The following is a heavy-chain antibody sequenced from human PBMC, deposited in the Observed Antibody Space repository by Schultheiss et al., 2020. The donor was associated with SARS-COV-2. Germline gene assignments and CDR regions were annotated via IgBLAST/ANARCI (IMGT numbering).Heavy chain of an antibody. J-gene: IGHJ3*02. CDR1: GFTFSSYA. CDR3: ARGALLLGSHAFDI. V-gene: IGHV3-74*01. Sequence: GGSLRLSCAASGFTFSSYAMSWVRQAPGKGLEWVSRINSDGSSTSYADSVKGRFTISRDNSKNTLYLQMNSLRAEDTAVYYCARGALLLGSHAFDIWGQGTMVTVSS. CDR2: INSDGSST. D-gene: IGHD3-9*01.